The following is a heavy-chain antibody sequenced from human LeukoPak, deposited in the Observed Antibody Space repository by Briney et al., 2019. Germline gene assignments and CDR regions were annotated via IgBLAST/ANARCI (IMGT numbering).Heavy chain of an antibody. D-gene: IGHD3-10*01. CDR2: INHSGST. CDR1: GGSFSGYY. Sequence: PSETLSPTCAVYGGSFSGYYWSWIRHPPGKGLELIGEINHSGSTNYNPSLKSRVTISVDTSKNQFSLKLSSVTAADTAVYYCARGSSMVRGVTAFTDGWGQGTLVTVSS. J-gene: IGHJ4*02. V-gene: IGHV4-34*01. CDR3: ARGSSMVRGVTAFTDG.